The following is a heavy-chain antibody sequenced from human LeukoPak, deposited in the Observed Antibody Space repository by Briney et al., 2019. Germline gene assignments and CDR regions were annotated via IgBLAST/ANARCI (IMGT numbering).Heavy chain of an antibody. CDR1: GFTFSSYW. CDR3: ARGGSSDY. V-gene: IGHV3-48*01. CDR2: ISSSSSTI. J-gene: IGHJ4*02. Sequence: PGGSLRLSCAASGFTFSSYWMSWVRQAPGKGLEWVSYISSSSSTIYYADSVKGRFTISRDNAKNSLYLQMNSLRAEDTAVYYCARGGSSDYWGQGTLVTVSS. D-gene: IGHD3-10*01.